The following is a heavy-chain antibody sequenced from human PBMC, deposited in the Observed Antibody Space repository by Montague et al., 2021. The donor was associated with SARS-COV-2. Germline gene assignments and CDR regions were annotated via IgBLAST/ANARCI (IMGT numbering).Heavy chain of an antibody. V-gene: IGHV6-1*01. J-gene: IGHJ4*02. Sequence: CAISGDSVSSNSVAWSWLRQSPSRGLEWLGRTYYRSKWYSDYAPSVRGRLTVNPDASKNEFSLELNYVTPEGTAVYYCVRYSGWFYFDFWGQGTLVTVSS. CDR2: TYYRSKWYS. CDR1: GDSVSSNSVA. D-gene: IGHD6-19*01. CDR3: VRYSGWFYFDF.